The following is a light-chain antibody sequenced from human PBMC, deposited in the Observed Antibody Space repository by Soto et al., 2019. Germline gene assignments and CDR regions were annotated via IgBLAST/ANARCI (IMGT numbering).Light chain of an antibody. J-gene: IGLJ2*01. Sequence: QSALTQPRSVSGSPGQSVTISCTGTSSDVGGFKYVSWYQQHPGKAPKLIIFDASKRPSGVPDRFSGSKSGYTASLTISGLRGEDEADYYCCSYAANYVRFGGGPKLTVL. CDR2: DAS. CDR3: CSYAANYVR. V-gene: IGLV2-11*01. CDR1: SSDVGGFKY.